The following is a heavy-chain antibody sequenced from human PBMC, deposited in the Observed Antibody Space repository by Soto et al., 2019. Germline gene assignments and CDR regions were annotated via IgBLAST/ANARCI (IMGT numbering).Heavy chain of an antibody. V-gene: IGHV3-23*01. J-gene: IGHJ6*02. CDR1: GFTFTAYD. CDR2: ISPSGDTT. CDR3: VKDGSSGWPYFYDMDV. D-gene: IGHD6-19*01. Sequence: GGSLRLSCATSGFTFTAYDLTWVCQAPGKGLDWVSGISPSGDTTYYADSVKGRFTISRDNSKTVLYLQMSSLRAEDTAVYYCVKDGSSGWPYFYDMDVWGQGTTVTVSS.